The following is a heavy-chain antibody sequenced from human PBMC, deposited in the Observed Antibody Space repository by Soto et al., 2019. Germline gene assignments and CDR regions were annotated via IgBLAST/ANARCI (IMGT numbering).Heavy chain of an antibody. J-gene: IGHJ6*02. CDR3: ARGGALNIVVVPAANSNYYYGMDV. V-gene: IGHV1-2*04. Sequence: ASVKVSCKASGYTFTGYYMHWVRQAPGQGLEWMGWINPNSGGTNYAQKFQGWVTMTRDTSISTAYMELSRLRSDDTAVYYCARGGALNIVVVPAANSNYYYGMDVWGQRTTVTVSS. D-gene: IGHD2-2*01. CDR1: GYTFTGYY. CDR2: INPNSGGT.